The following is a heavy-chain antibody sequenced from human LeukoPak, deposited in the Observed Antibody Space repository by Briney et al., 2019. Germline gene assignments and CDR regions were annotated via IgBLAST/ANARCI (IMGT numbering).Heavy chain of an antibody. D-gene: IGHD6-19*01. J-gene: IGHJ4*02. CDR1: GDSIDSSSSY. CDR2: IFYSGST. V-gene: IGHV4-61*01. CDR3: ARCERRKEWLAGGVDY. Sequence: PSETLSLTCTLVSGDSIDSSSSYWSWIRQPPGKGLEWIGFIFYSGSTNYNPSLKSRVTISVDTSKNQFSLKLSSVTAADTAVYYCARCERRKEWLAGGVDYWGQGTLVTVSS.